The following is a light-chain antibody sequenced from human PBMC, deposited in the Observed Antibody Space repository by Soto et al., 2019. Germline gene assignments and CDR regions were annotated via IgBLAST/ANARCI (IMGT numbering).Light chain of an antibody. CDR3: QQSYSTWYT. CDR2: AAS. CDR1: QSISSY. Sequence: DIQMTQSPSSLSASVGDRVTSTCRASQSISSYLNWYQQKPGKAPKLLIYAASSLQSGVPSRFSGSGSGTDFTLTISSLQPEDFATYYCQQSYSTWYTFGQGIKLEIQ. V-gene: IGKV1-39*01. J-gene: IGKJ2*01.